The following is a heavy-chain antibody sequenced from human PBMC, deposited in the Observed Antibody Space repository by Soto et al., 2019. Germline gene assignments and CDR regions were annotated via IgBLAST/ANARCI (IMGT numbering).Heavy chain of an antibody. CDR3: AREWALFPLMDV. CDR2: MNPNSGNT. D-gene: IGHD2-21*01. CDR1: GYTFTSYD. V-gene: IGHV1-8*01. J-gene: IGHJ6*02. Sequence: ASVKVSCKASGYTFTSYDINWVRQATGQGLEWMGWMNPNSGNTGYAQKFQGRVTMTRNTSISTAYMELSSLRSEDTAVYYCAREWALFPLMDVWGQGTTVTVSS.